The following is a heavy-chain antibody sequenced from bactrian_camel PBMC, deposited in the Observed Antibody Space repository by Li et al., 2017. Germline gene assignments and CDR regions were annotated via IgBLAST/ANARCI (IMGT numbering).Heavy chain of an antibody. CDR2: IDSDGDT. CDR1: GITTSRNC. Sequence: VQLVESGGGSVQPGGSLTLSCAASGITTSRNCMAWFRQAPGQRREGVAVIDSDGDTAYAESMKDRFTISVDNAKNTLYLQMNSLKPEDTATYYCAAGQGVGWCLDVIRVGAEADFDYWGHGTQVTVS. J-gene: IGHJ6*01. D-gene: IGHD5*01. V-gene: IGHV3S26*01. CDR3: AAGQGVGWCLDVIRVGAEADFDY.